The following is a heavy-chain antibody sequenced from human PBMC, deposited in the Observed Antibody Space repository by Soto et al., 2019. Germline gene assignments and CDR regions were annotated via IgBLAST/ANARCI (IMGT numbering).Heavy chain of an antibody. CDR3: STDRLGAACPSDCFYGLDV. CDR2: FDPEDGET. D-gene: IGHD6-6*01. Sequence: QVQLVQSGAEVKKPGASVKVSCKVSGYTLTELSMHWVRQAPGKGLEWMGGFDPEDGETIYAQKFQGRVTMTEDTSTDTAYMELSSLRSDDTAVYYCSTDRLGAACPSDCFYGLDVWGQGTTVAVSS. J-gene: IGHJ6*02. V-gene: IGHV1-24*01. CDR1: GYTLTELS.